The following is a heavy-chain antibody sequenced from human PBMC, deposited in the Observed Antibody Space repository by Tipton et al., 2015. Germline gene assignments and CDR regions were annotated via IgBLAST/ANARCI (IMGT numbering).Heavy chain of an antibody. CDR2: ISGSASST. CDR3: ARFSYGDYGGFDI. V-gene: IGHV3-23*01. Sequence: SLRLSCAASGFTFDKHAMTWVRQAPGKGLEWVSTISGSASSTYYADSVKGRFTISRDNAKNSLYLQMNSLRDEDTAVYYCARFSYGDYGGFDIWGQGTMVTVSS. CDR1: GFTFDKHA. J-gene: IGHJ3*02. D-gene: IGHD4-17*01.